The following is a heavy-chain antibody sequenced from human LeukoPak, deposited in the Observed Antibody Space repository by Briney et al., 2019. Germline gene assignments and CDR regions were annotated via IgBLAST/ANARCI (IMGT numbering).Heavy chain of an antibody. Sequence: GGSLRLSCAASGFTFSSYSMNWVRQAPGKGLEWVSSISSSSSYIYYADSVKGRFTISRDNAKNSLYLQMNSLRAEDTAVYCCARDILSIWELNYFDYWGQGTLVTVSS. J-gene: IGHJ4*02. CDR1: GFTFSSYS. V-gene: IGHV3-21*01. CDR3: ARDILSIWELNYFDY. D-gene: IGHD1-26*01. CDR2: ISSSSSYI.